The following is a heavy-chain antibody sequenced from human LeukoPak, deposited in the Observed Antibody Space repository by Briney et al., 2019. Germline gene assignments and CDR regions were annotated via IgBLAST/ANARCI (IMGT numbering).Heavy chain of an antibody. D-gene: IGHD3-9*01. CDR1: GFTFSSYG. CDR3: AKFTGYDILTGYYIDAFDI. CDR2: IWHDGSNK. V-gene: IGHV3-33*03. J-gene: IGHJ3*02. Sequence: GGSLRLSCAASGFTFSSYGIHWVRQAPGKGLEWVAFIWHDGSNKYYADSVKGRFTISRDNAKNSLYLQMNSLRAEDTAVYYCAKFTGYDILTGYYIDAFDIWGQGTMVTVSS.